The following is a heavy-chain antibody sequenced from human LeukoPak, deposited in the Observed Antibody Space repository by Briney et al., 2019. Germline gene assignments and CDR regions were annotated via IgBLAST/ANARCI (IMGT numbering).Heavy chain of an antibody. Sequence: SETLSLTCTVSGGSISSYYWSWIRQPPGKGLEWIGYIYYSGSTTYNPSLSSRVTISADTSKNQFSLKLSSVTAADTAVYYCARHLRGEQQLSGFDYWGQGTPVTVSS. CDR3: ARHLRGEQQLSGFDY. J-gene: IGHJ4*02. V-gene: IGHV4-59*08. CDR1: GGSISSYY. D-gene: IGHD6-13*01. CDR2: IYYSGST.